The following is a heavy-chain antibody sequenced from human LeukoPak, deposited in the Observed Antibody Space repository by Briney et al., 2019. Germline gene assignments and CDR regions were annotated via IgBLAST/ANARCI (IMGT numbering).Heavy chain of an antibody. CDR3: AKGAYYYDSSGYYYY. CDR1: EFTFSDYW. Sequence: GGSLRLSCAASEFTFSDYWMSWVRQAPGKGLEWVSGISWNSGSIGYADSVKGRFTISRDNAKNSLYLQMNSLRAEDTALYYCAKGAYYYDSSGYYYYWGQGTLVTVSS. D-gene: IGHD3-22*01. V-gene: IGHV3-9*01. J-gene: IGHJ4*02. CDR2: ISWNSGSI.